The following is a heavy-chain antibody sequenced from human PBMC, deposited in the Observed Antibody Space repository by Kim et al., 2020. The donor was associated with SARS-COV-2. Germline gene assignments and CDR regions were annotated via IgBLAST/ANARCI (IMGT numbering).Heavy chain of an antibody. J-gene: IGHJ5*02. V-gene: IGHV3-9*01. Sequence: KGTVTISRDNAKNSLYLQINSLRAEDTALYYCAKGVVVVTGDWFDPWGQGTLVTVSS. D-gene: IGHD2-21*02. CDR3: AKGVVVVTGDWFDP.